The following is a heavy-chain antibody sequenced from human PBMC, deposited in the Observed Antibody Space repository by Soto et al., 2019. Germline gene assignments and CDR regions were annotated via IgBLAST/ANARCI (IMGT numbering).Heavy chain of an antibody. V-gene: IGHV1-18*01. J-gene: IGHJ1*01. CDR3: AREAEVAGTLYFLY. CDR2: ISSYNGNT. Sequence: QVQLVQSGAEVKKPGASVKVSCEASGYTFTSYGSSWVRQAPGQGLEWIGWISSYNGNTNYAQKVQARVTITTDTSTETAYMELRSPRSEDTAVYYCAREAEVAGTLYFLYWGKGTRVTVSS. CDR1: GYTFTSYG. D-gene: IGHD6-19*01.